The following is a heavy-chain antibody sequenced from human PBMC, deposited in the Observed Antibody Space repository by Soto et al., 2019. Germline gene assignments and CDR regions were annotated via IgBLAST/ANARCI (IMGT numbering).Heavy chain of an antibody. CDR3: AHSPPDLTGYYFDY. Sequence: SGPTLLKPTQTLTLTCTFSGFSLSTSGVGVGWIRQPPGKALEWLALIYWNDDKRYSPSLKSRLTITKDNSKNQVVLTMTNMDPVDTATYYCAHSPPDLTGYYFDYWGQGTLVTVSS. D-gene: IGHD3-9*01. J-gene: IGHJ4*02. CDR2: IYWNDDK. CDR1: GFSLSTSGVG. V-gene: IGHV2-5*01.